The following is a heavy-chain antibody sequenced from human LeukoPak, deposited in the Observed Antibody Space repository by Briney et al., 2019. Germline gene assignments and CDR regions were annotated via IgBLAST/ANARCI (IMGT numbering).Heavy chain of an antibody. CDR1: GFTFSSYD. CDR2: ILYDGSNK. CDR3: ARVRTTVTYYFDY. D-gene: IGHD4-17*01. Sequence: GRSLRLSCAASGFTFSSYDMHWVRQAPGKGLEWVALILYDGSNKNYGASVNGRSTISRDSAKNSLYLQMNSLRAEDTAVYYCARVRTTVTYYFDYWGQGTLVTVSS. V-gene: IGHV3-30*03. J-gene: IGHJ4*02.